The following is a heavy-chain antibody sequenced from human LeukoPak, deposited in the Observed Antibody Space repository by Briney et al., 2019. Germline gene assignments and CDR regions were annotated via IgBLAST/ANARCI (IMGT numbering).Heavy chain of an antibody. CDR1: GSTFPRYS. D-gene: IGHD2-2*01. Sequence: RASVKVSCKASGSTFPRYSITWLRQAPGLGPEWMGWISTSNGDKNYVQNLQGRITLTIDTSTTTAYMELRSLRSDDTAIYYCATRRITAARLDYWGQGTLATVSS. V-gene: IGHV1-18*04. CDR2: ISTSNGDK. CDR3: ATRRITAARLDY. J-gene: IGHJ4*02.